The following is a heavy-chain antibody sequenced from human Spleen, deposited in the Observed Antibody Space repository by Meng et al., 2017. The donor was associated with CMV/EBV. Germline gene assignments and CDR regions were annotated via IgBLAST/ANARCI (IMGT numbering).Heavy chain of an antibody. CDR2: ISYDGVNK. D-gene: IGHD4-11*01. CDR1: GFTFSAYN. J-gene: IGHJ6*02. V-gene: IGHV3-30*18. CDR3: AKEGAYSNPYYYYYGMDV. Sequence: GESLKISCAASGFTFSAYNIHWVRQAPGKGLEWVAVISYDGVNKYYADSVKGRFTISRDNSKNTLYLQMNSLRAEDTAVYYCAKEGAYSNPYYYYYGMDVWGQGTTVTVS.